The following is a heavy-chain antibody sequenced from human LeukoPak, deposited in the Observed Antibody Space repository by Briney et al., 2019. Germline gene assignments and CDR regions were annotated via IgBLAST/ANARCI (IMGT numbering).Heavy chain of an antibody. CDR3: ARDLRSSTSRYYYYMDV. J-gene: IGHJ6*03. D-gene: IGHD6-13*01. CDR1: GYSITSGYH. CDR2: IYHSGRS. V-gene: IGHV4-38-2*02. Sequence: SETLSLTCTVSGYSITSGYHWGWIRQSPGKGLEWIGSIYHSGRSYYNPSLKSRVTISLDTSKNQFSLKLSSVTSADTAVYYCARDLRSSTSRYYYYMDVWGIGTTVTVSS.